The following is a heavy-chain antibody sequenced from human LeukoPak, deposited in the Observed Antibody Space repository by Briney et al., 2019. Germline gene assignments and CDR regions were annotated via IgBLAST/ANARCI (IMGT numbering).Heavy chain of an antibody. CDR1: GFTFTTYA. J-gene: IGHJ4*02. D-gene: IGHD3-10*01. V-gene: IGHV3-23*01. CDR2: ISGSGAGT. Sequence: GGSLRLSCAASGFTFTTYAMSWVRQAPGKGLEWVSTISGSGAGTHYADSVKGRFPISRDNSKNTLYLQMNSLRAEDTAVYYCAKDPGAFSGLGYDYWGQGTLVTVSS. CDR3: AKDPGAFSGLGYDY.